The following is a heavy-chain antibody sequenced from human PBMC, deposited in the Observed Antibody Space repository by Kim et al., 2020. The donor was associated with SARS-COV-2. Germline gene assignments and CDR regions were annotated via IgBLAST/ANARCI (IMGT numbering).Heavy chain of an antibody. Sequence: ASVKVSCKASGYTFTSYAMHWVRQAPGQRLEWMGWINAGNGNTKYSQKFQGRVTITRDTSASTAYMELSSLRSEDTAVYYCASSQAPTMVRGALDYWGQGTLVTVSS. CDR1: GYTFTSYA. D-gene: IGHD3-10*01. CDR2: INAGNGNT. CDR3: ASSQAPTMVRGALDY. V-gene: IGHV1-3*01. J-gene: IGHJ4*02.